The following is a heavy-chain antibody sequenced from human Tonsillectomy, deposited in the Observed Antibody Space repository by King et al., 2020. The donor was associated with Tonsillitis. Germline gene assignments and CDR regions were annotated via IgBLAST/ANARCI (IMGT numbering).Heavy chain of an antibody. D-gene: IGHD3-16*02. V-gene: IGHV4-30-4*01. J-gene: IGHJ4*02. CDR3: ARGYYDYVWGSYLYFDY. Sequence: VQLQESGPGLVKPSQTLSLTCTVSGGSISSGDYYWSWIRQPPGKGLEWIGYSYYSGSTYYNPSLKSLVNISVDTSKNQFSLKLRSVTAADTAVYYCARGYYDYVWGSYLYFDYWGQGTLVTVSS. CDR1: GGSISSGDYY. CDR2: SYYSGST.